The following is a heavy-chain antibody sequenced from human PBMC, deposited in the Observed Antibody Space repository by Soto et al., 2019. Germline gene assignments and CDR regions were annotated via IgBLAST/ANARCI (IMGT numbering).Heavy chain of an antibody. CDR1: GGSISSSSYY. CDR3: ARHVAGYSSGLDY. D-gene: IGHD6-19*01. CDR2: IYYSGST. J-gene: IGHJ4*02. V-gene: IGHV4-39*01. Sequence: QLQLQESGPGLVKPSETLSLTYTVSGGSISSSSYYWGWIRQPPGKGLEWIGSIYYSGSTYYNPSLKSRVTISVDTSKNQFSLKLSSVTAADTAVYYCARHVAGYSSGLDYWGQGTLVTVSS.